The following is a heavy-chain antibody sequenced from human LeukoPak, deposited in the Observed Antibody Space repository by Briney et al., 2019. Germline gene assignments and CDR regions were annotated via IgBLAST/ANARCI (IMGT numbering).Heavy chain of an antibody. CDR2: IYSGGST. D-gene: IGHD1-26*01. Sequence: PGGSLRLSCAASGFTVSSNYMSWVRQAPGKGLEWVSVIYSGGSTYYADSVKGRFTISRDNSKNTLYLQMNSLRAEDTAVYYCARVGYSGSKPDFDYWGQGTLVTVSS. J-gene: IGHJ4*02. CDR3: ARVGYSGSKPDFDY. CDR1: GFTVSSNY. V-gene: IGHV3-66*01.